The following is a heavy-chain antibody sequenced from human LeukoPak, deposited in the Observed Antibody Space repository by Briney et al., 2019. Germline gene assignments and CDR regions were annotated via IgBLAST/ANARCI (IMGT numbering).Heavy chain of an antibody. J-gene: IGHJ6*02. D-gene: IGHD1-26*01. Sequence: PGGSLRLSCAASGFTFSSYAMSWVRQAPGKGLEWVSSISSSSSYIYYADSVKGRFTISRDNAKNSLYLQMNSLRAEDTAVYYCARELPYYYGMDVWGQGTTVTVSS. V-gene: IGHV3-21*01. CDR1: GFTFSSYA. CDR3: ARELPYYYGMDV. CDR2: ISSSSSYI.